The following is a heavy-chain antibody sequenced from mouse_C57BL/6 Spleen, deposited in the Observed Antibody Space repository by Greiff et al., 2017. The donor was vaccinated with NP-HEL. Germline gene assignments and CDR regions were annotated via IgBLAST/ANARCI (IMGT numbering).Heavy chain of an antibody. D-gene: IGHD2-3*01. V-gene: IGHV3-1*01. CDR2: ISYSGST. Sequence: EVQLQESGPGMVKPSQSLSLTCTVTGYSITSGYDWHWIRHFPGNKLEWMGYISYSGSTNYNPSLKSRISITHDTSKNHFFLKLNSVTTEDTATYYCARGGYDGYPFAYWGQGTLVTVSA. CDR1: GYSITSGYD. J-gene: IGHJ3*01. CDR3: ARGGYDGYPFAY.